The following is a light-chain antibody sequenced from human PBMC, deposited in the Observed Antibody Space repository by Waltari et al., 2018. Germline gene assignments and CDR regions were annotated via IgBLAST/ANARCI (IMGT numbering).Light chain of an antibody. Sequence: DTQVTQSPSTLSASVGDSVTITCRASQTILTLTAWYQQKPGKAPKLLIYKASRLESGVPSRFSGTASGTEFTLTISSLQPDDSATYYCQQYHDYSTFGQGTKLEIK. CDR1: QTILTL. CDR3: QQYHDYST. V-gene: IGKV1-5*03. J-gene: IGKJ2*01. CDR2: KAS.